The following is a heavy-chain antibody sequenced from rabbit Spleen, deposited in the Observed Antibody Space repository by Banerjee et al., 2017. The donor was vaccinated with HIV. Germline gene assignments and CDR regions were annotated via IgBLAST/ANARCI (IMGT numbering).Heavy chain of an antibody. V-gene: IGHV1S40*01. CDR1: GIDFSSNYY. Sequence: QSLEESGGDLVKPGASLTLTCRASGIDFSSNYYMCWVRQAPGKGLELIACIYTGSSDTYYATWAKGRFTISKSSSTTVTLQMTSLTAADTATYFCARAYAGYAAFGYAVYYYFGLWGPGTLVTVS. CDR2: IYTGSSDT. CDR3: ARAYAGYAAFGYAVYYYFGL. D-gene: IGHD6-1*01. J-gene: IGHJ4*01.